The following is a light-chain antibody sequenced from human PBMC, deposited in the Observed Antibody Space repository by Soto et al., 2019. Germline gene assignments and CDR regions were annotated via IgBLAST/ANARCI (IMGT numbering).Light chain of an antibody. CDR1: KLGDKY. CDR2: QNI. CDR3: QAWDSSTVV. J-gene: IGLJ2*01. V-gene: IGLV3-1*01. Sequence: SYELTQPPSVSVSPGQTASITCSGEKLGDKYACWYQQKPGQSPVLVIYQNIKWPSGIPERFSGSNSGNTATLTISGTQAMDEADYYCQAWDSSTVVFGGGTKLTVL.